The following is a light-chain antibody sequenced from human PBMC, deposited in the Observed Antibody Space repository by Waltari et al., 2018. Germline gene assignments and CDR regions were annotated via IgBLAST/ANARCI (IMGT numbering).Light chain of an antibody. Sequence: QSVLTQPPSVSGAPGQTVTISCTGGSSNIGATYDVHWYQHLLGTAPKVVVYGNNNRPSGVPDRFSGSKSGTSASLTISGLQAEDEADYYCQSYDSRLSAYVFGGGTKLTVL. CDR1: SSNIGATYD. V-gene: IGLV1-40*01. J-gene: IGLJ3*02. CDR3: QSYDSRLSAYV. CDR2: GNN.